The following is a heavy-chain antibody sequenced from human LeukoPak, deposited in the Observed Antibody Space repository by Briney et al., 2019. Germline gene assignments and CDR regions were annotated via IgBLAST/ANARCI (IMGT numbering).Heavy chain of an antibody. V-gene: IGHV1-69*13. CDR3: ARGPYSSGWYYFDY. CDR1: GGTFSSYA. Sequence: SVTDSYKPYGGTFSSYAINWLRQAPRQRLDWMGGIIPIFRTANYAQKFQGRVTITADDSTSTAYMELSRLRSEDPAVYYCARGPYSSGWYYFDYWGQGTLVTVSS. CDR2: IIPIFRTA. D-gene: IGHD6-19*01. J-gene: IGHJ4*02.